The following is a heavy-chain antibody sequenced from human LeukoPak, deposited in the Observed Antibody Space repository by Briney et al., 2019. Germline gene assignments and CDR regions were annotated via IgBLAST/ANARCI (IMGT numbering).Heavy chain of an antibody. D-gene: IGHD6-19*01. CDR2: INPNSGGT. CDR3: ARDGMAVAGTGDY. Sequence: ASVTVSCKASGYTFTGYYMHWVRQAPGQGLEWMGWINPNSGGTNYAQKFQGRVTMTRDTSISTAYMELSRLRSDDTAVYYCARDGMAVAGTGDYWGQGTLVTVSS. CDR1: GYTFTGYY. J-gene: IGHJ4*02. V-gene: IGHV1-2*02.